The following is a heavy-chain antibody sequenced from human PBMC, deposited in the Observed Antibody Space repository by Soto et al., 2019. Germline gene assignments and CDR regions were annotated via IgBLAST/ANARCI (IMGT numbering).Heavy chain of an antibody. J-gene: IGHJ4*02. Sequence: GGSLRLSCAASGFTVSSYAMSWVRQAPGKGLEWVSAISGSGGSTYYADSVKGRFTISRDNSKNTLYLQMNSLRAEDTAVYYCAKDRERSSWAYFDYWGQGTLVTVSS. D-gene: IGHD6-13*01. CDR3: AKDRERSSWAYFDY. CDR1: GFTVSSYA. CDR2: ISGSGGST. V-gene: IGHV3-23*01.